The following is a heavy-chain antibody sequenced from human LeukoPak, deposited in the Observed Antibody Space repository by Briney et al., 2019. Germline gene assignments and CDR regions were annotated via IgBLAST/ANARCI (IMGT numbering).Heavy chain of an antibody. CDR3: ARLAGVHDYSNYGQFDY. J-gene: IGHJ4*02. V-gene: IGHV3-53*01. CDR1: GFAVSSNY. Sequence: GGSLRLSCAASGFAVSSNYMSWVRQAPGKGLEWVSVIYSGGSTYYADSVKGRFTISRDNAKNSLYLQMNSLRAEDTAVYYCARLAGVHDYSNYGQFDYWGQGTMVTVSS. CDR2: IYSGGST. D-gene: IGHD4-11*01.